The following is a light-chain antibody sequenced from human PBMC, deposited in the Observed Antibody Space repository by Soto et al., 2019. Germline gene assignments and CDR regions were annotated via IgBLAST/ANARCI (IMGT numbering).Light chain of an antibody. J-gene: IGLJ1*01. V-gene: IGLV1-40*01. CDR3: XSYDSSLSGYV. Sequence: QSVLTQPPSVSEAPGQRVTISCTGSSSNIGAGYEAHWYQQVPGTAPKLLIYENNNRPSGVPDRFSGSKSGTSASLAITGXXXXXXXXXXXXSYDSSLSGYVFGTGTKVT. CDR2: ENN. CDR1: SSNIGAGYE.